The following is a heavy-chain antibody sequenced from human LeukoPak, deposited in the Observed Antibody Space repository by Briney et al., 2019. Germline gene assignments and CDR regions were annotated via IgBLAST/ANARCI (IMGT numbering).Heavy chain of an antibody. Sequence: GGSLRLSCAASGFTVSSNEMSWVRQAPGKGLEWVSAIGGSGGSTYYADSVKGRFTISRDNSKNTLYLQMNSLRAEDTAVYYCARDLAVAAPDGMDVWGQGTTVTVSS. CDR2: IGGSGGST. J-gene: IGHJ6*02. D-gene: IGHD6-19*01. CDR1: GFTVSSNE. CDR3: ARDLAVAAPDGMDV. V-gene: IGHV3-23*01.